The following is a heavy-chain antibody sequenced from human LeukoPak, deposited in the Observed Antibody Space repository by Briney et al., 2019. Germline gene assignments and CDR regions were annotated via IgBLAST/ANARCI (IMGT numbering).Heavy chain of an antibody. CDR3: ARGTAATAGIDY. Sequence: PGGSLRLSCAASGFTFSSYWMHWVRQAQGKGLVWVSHINTDGSSTTYGDSAKGRFTVSRDNAKNTLFLQMNSLRVEDTAVYYCARGTAATAGIDYWGQGTLVTVSS. J-gene: IGHJ4*02. V-gene: IGHV3-74*01. D-gene: IGHD6-13*01. CDR2: INTDGSST. CDR1: GFTFSSYW.